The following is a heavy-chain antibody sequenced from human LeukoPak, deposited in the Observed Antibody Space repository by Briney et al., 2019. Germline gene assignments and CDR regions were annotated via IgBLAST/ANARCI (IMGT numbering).Heavy chain of an antibody. D-gene: IGHD3-10*01. CDR2: ISSGGSTK. J-gene: IGHJ6*02. CDR1: GFNFSSYE. V-gene: IGHV3-48*03. CDR3: AGKRGSGGPNYYYYGMDV. Sequence: GGSLRLSCAASGFNFSSYEMNWVRQAPGKGLEWVSYISSGGSTKYYADSVKGRFTFSRDNAKNSLYLQMNSLRAGDTAVYYWAGKRGSGGPNYYYYGMDVWGQGTTVTVSS.